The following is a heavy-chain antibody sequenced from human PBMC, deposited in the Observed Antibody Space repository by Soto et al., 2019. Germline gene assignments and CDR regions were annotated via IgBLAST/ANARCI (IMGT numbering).Heavy chain of an antibody. D-gene: IGHD3-3*01. CDR1: GFTFSSYA. V-gene: IGHV3-48*01. CDR3: ARDANYDFWSGYSSRSLNWFDP. CDR2: ISSSSSTI. J-gene: IGHJ5*02. Sequence: GGSLRLSCAASGFTFSSYAMSWVRQAPGKGLEWVSYISSSSSTIYYADSVKGRFTISRDNAKNSLYLQMNSLRAEDTAVYYCARDANYDFWSGYSSRSLNWFDPWGQGTLVTVSS.